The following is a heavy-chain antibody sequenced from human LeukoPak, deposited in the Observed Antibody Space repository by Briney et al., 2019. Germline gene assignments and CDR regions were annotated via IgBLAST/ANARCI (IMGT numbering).Heavy chain of an antibody. J-gene: IGHJ4*02. D-gene: IGHD6-19*01. CDR2: IENDGRSS. CDR3: AFRSVAGRGVDN. Sequence: GGSLRLSCAASGIPFNKFWMHWVRHGPGKGLEWVSRIENDGRSSTYAASVKGRFTISRDNAKNMLYLQMNDLRVEDTAFYYCAFRSVAGRGVDNWGQGTLVTVSS. V-gene: IGHV3-74*01. CDR1: GIPFNKFW.